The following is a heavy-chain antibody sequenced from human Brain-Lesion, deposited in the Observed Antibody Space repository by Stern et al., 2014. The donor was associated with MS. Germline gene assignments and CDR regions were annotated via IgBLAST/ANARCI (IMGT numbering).Heavy chain of an antibody. Sequence: VQLVESGAEVKKPGASGKVSCKTSGYIFTGYYIHWVRQAPGQGLEWMAWINPNTGGPKYAPKFQGRVTMSRDTSISTAYVELSSLTSDDTAVYYCARDQRGITIFGVVTDYYYLGMDVWGQGTTVTVSS. CDR3: ARDQRGITIFGVVTDYYYLGMDV. CDR2: INPNTGGP. J-gene: IGHJ6*02. V-gene: IGHV1-2*02. CDR1: GYIFTGYY. D-gene: IGHD3-3*01.